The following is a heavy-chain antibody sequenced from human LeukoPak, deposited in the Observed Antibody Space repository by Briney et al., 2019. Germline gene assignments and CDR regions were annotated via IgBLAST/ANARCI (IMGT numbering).Heavy chain of an antibody. J-gene: IGHJ5*02. Sequence: ASVKVSCKASGYTFTGYYMHWVRQAPGQGLECMGWINPKSGGADYAQKFQGRVTMATDTSISTAYMALSRLRSDDTAVYYCARGPPEYCSGGSCYSGRNWIDPWGQGTLVTVSS. CDR2: INPKSGGA. CDR1: GYTFTGYY. CDR3: ARGPPEYCSGGSCYSGRNWIDP. V-gene: IGHV1-2*02. D-gene: IGHD2-15*01.